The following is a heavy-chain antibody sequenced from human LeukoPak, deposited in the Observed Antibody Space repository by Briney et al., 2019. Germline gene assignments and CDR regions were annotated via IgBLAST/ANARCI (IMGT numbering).Heavy chain of an antibody. CDR1: GYSFSDYW. CDR3: ARQVDTGGVNWFDP. CDR2: IYPGDSNT. D-gene: IGHD5-18*01. V-gene: IGHV5-51*01. J-gene: IGHJ5*02. Sequence: GESLKISCKVSGYSFSDYWIGWVRQMPGKGLEWMGIIYPGDSNTRYSPSFQGQVTISADKSISTAYLQWSSLKASDTAMYYCARQVDTGGVNWFDPWGQGTLVTVSS.